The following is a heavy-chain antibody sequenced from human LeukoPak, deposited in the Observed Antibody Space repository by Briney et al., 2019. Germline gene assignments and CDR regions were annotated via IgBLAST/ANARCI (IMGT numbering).Heavy chain of an antibody. CDR3: ARAYYDFFNPWYYFDY. Sequence: PSGTLSLTCTVSGGSISSNNWWSWVRQPPGKGLEWIGEIYHSGSTDYNPSLKSRVTISVDTSKNQISLKLSSVTAADTAVYYCARAYYDFFNPWYYFDYWGQGTLVTVSS. V-gene: IGHV4-4*02. CDR2: IYHSGST. D-gene: IGHD3-3*01. J-gene: IGHJ4*02. CDR1: GGSISSNNW.